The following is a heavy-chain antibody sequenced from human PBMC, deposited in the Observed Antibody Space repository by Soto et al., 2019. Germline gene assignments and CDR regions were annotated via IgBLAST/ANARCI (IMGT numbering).Heavy chain of an antibody. J-gene: IGHJ4*02. V-gene: IGHV3-21*01. Sequence: EVQLVESGGGLVKPGGSLRLSCAASGFTFSSYSMNWVRQAPGKGLEWVSSISSSTGYIYYADSVKGRFTISRDNAKKLRYLQMNSLRAEDTAVYYCTRRGGYSYYFDYWGQGTLVTVSS. CDR1: GFTFSSYS. D-gene: IGHD5-18*01. CDR3: TRRGGYSYYFDY. CDR2: ISSSTGYI.